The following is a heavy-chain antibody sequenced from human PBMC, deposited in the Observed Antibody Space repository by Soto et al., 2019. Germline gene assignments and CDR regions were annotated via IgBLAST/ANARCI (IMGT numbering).Heavy chain of an antibody. CDR3: ARGSTIVRGAPSWFDP. J-gene: IGHJ5*02. V-gene: IGHV1-69*02. Sequence: QVQLVQSGAEVKKPGSSVKVSCKASGGTFSRYTINWVRQAPGLGLEWMGRIIPIAAIANYTQKFQGRVTITVDKSSTTAYMELSSLRSDDTAVYYCARGSTIVRGAPSWFDPWGQGTLVTVSS. D-gene: IGHD3-10*01. CDR1: GGTFSRYT. CDR2: IIPIAAIA.